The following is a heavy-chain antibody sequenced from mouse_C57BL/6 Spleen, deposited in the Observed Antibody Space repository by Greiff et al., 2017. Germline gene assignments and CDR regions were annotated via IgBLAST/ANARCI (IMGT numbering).Heavy chain of an antibody. D-gene: IGHD2-5*01. V-gene: IGHV3-6*01. Sequence: EVQLQQSGPGLVKPSQSLSLTCSVTGYSITSGYYWNWIRQFPGNKLEWMGYISYDGSNNYNPSLKNRISITRDTSKNQFFLKLNSVTTEDTATYYCARGEGYSNFFDYWGQGTTLTVSS. CDR1: GYSITSGYY. CDR2: ISYDGSN. J-gene: IGHJ2*01. CDR3: ARGEGYSNFFDY.